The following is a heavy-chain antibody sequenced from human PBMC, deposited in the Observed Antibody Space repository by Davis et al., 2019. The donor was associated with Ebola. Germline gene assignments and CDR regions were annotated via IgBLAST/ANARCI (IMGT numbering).Heavy chain of an antibody. V-gene: IGHV3-9*01. CDR2: ISWNSGSI. CDR3: AKDMRGAKTYYYGMDV. CDR1: GFTFDDYA. Sequence: GGSLRLSCAASGFTFDDYAMHWVRQAPGKGLEWVSGISWNSGSIGYADSVKGRFTISRDNAKNSLYLQMNSLRAEDTALYYCAKDMRGAKTYYYGMDVWGQGTTVTVSS. J-gene: IGHJ6*02. D-gene: IGHD1-26*01.